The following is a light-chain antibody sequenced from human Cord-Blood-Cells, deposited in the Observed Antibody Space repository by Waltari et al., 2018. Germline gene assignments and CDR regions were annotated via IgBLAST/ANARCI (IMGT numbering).Light chain of an antibody. CDR1: QGISNY. CDR3: QKYNSAPPNT. J-gene: IGKJ2*01. CDR2: AAS. V-gene: IGKV1-27*01. Sequence: DIQMTQSPSSLSASVGDRVTITCRASQGISNYLAWYQQKPGKVPKLLIYAASTWQSGVPSRFSGSGSGTDFTLTISSLQPEDVATYYCQKYNSAPPNTFGQGTKLEIK.